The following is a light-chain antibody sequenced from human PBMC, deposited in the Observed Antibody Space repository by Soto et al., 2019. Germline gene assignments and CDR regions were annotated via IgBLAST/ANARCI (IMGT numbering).Light chain of an antibody. CDR3: QQYNSYSLT. J-gene: IGKJ4*01. CDR2: KAS. CDR1: QSISSW. V-gene: IGKV1-5*03. Sequence: DIPMTQSPSTLSASVGDRVTITCRASQSISSWLAWYQQKPGKAPKFLIYKASKLDVGVPSRFSGSGSGTEFTLTISSLQPDDFANYYCQQYNSYSLTFGGGTKVEMK.